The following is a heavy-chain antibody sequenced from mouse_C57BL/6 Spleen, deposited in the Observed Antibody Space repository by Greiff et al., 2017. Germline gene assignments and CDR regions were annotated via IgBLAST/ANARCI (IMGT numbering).Heavy chain of an antibody. J-gene: IGHJ3*01. CDR1: GYTFTDYS. D-gene: IGHD2-5*01. Sequence: QVQLQQSGAELVKPGASVTISCTASGYTFTDYSINWVTQRPGQGLEWIGKIGPGSGSTYYTEKFKGKATLTADKSSSTAYMQLSSLTSEDSAVYFCAGYSKFAWCAYWGKGTLVTVSA. CDR2: IGPGSGST. V-gene: IGHV1-77*01. CDR3: AGYSKFAWCAY.